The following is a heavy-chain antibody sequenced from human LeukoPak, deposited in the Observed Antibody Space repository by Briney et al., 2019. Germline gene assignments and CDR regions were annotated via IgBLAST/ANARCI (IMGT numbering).Heavy chain of an antibody. D-gene: IGHD6-19*01. CDR2: ISADGSTA. CDR3: AKESGWITGYGLDV. V-gene: IGHV3-23*01. Sequence: GGSLRLSCAASGFIFSNRFMSWVRQAPGKGLEWVPTISADGSTAYYADSMKGRLTISRDNSRNTLFLQMSSLRVEDTAIYYCAKESGWITGYGLDVWGQGTTVTVSS. CDR1: GFIFSNRF. J-gene: IGHJ6*02.